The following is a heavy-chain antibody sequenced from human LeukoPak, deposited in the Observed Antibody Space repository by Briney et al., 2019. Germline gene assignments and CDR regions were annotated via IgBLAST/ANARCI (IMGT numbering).Heavy chain of an antibody. CDR3: ARDSYYDSSGYYQDNAFDI. V-gene: IGHV4-4*07. Sequence: SETLSLTCTVSGGSISSYYWSWIRQPAGKGLEWIGRIYTSGSTNYNPSLKSRVTMSVDTSKNQFSLKLSSVTAADTAVYYCARDSYYDSSGYYQDNAFDIWGQGTMVTVSS. CDR1: GGSISSYY. CDR2: IYTSGST. D-gene: IGHD3-22*01. J-gene: IGHJ3*02.